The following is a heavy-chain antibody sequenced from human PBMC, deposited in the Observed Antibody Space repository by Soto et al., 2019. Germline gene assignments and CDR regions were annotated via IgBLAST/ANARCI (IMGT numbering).Heavy chain of an antibody. CDR3: ASLVLRFLEWLSGGAFDI. D-gene: IGHD3-3*01. CDR2: ISYDGSNK. CDR1: GFTFSSYA. Sequence: QVQLVESGGSVVQPGRSLRLSCAASGFTFSSYAMHWVRQAPGKGLEWVAVISYDGSNKYYADSVKGRFTISRDNSKNTLYLQMNSLRAEDTAVYYCASLVLRFLEWLSGGAFDIWGQGTMVTVSS. J-gene: IGHJ3*02. V-gene: IGHV3-30-3*01.